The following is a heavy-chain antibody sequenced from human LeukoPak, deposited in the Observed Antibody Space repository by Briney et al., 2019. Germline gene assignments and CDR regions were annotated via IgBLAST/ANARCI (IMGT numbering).Heavy chain of an antibody. CDR1: GYTFTSYG. CDR3: ARGIMGYYYDSSGYYYFDY. V-gene: IGHV1-2*02. Sequence: ASVKVSCKASGYTFTSYGITWVRQAPGQGLEWMGWINPNSGGTNYAQKFQGRVTMTRDTSISTAYMELSRLRSDDTAVYYCARGIMGYYYDSSGYYYFDYWGQGTLVTVSS. D-gene: IGHD3-22*01. J-gene: IGHJ4*02. CDR2: INPNSGGT.